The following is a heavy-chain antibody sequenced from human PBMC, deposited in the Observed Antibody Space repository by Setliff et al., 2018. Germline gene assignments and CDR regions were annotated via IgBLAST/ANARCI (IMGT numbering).Heavy chain of an antibody. CDR1: GGTFSSYA. J-gene: IGHJ3*02. CDR2: IIPILGIA. Sequence: SVKVSCKASGGTFSSYAISWVRQAPGQGLEWMGGIIPILGIANYAQKFQGRVTITADKSTSTAYMELSSLRSEDTAVYYCARGQATSDAFDIWGQGTMVTVSS. D-gene: IGHD1-26*01. CDR3: ARGQATSDAFDI. V-gene: IGHV1-69*10.